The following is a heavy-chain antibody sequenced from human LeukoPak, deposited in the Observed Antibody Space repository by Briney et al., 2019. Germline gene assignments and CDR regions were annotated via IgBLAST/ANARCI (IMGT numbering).Heavy chain of an antibody. V-gene: IGHV3-7*03. CDR1: GFTFSSYW. CDR2: IKQDGSEK. D-gene: IGHD3-9*01. CDR3: ARGSHVLRYFDWPTFDY. J-gene: IGHJ4*02. Sequence: GGSLRLSCAASGFTFSSYWMSWVRQAPGKGLEWVANIKQDGSEKYYVDSVKGRFTISRDNAKNSLYLQMNGLRAEDTAVYYCARGSHVLRYFDWPTFDYWGQGTLVTVSS.